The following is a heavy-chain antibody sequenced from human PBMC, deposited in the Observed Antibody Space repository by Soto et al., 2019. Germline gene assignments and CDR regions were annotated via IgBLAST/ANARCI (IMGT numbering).Heavy chain of an antibody. J-gene: IGHJ4*02. D-gene: IGHD4-17*01. CDR2: ISAYNGNT. Sequence: GASVKVSCKASGYTFTTYVMHWVRQAPGQRLEWMGWISAYNGNTNYAQKLQGRVTMTTDTSTSTAYMELRSLRSDDTAVYYCARDEFGDPGVYWGQGTLVTVSS. CDR1: GYTFTTYV. CDR3: ARDEFGDPGVY. V-gene: IGHV1-18*01.